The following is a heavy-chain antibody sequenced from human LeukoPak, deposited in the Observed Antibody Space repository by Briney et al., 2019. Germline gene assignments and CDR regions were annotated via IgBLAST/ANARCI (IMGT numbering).Heavy chain of an antibody. CDR3: AKEGVGAYYYDSRGGAFDI. D-gene: IGHD3-22*01. Sequence: GGSLRLSCAASGFTFSSYWMHWVRQAPGKGLVWVSRINSDGSSTSYADSVKGRFTISRDNAKNTLYLQMNSLRAEDTAVYYCAKEGVGAYYYDSRGGAFDIWGQGTMVTVSS. CDR1: GFTFSSYW. CDR2: INSDGSST. V-gene: IGHV3-74*01. J-gene: IGHJ3*02.